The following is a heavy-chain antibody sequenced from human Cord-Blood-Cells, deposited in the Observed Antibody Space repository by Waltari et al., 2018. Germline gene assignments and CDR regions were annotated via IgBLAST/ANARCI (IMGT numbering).Heavy chain of an antibody. CDR1: GGSISSGGYY. D-gene: IGHD1-26*01. CDR2: IYYSGST. V-gene: IGHV4-31*03. J-gene: IGHJ2*01. Sequence: QVQLQESGPGLVKPSQTLSLTCPVSGGSISSGGYYWSWIRQHPGKGLEWIGYIYYSGSTYYNPSLKSRVTISVDTSKNQFSLKLSSVTAADTAVYYCARDRGVVGRRKDTYWYFDLWGRGTLVTVSS. CDR3: ARDRGVVGRRKDTYWYFDL.